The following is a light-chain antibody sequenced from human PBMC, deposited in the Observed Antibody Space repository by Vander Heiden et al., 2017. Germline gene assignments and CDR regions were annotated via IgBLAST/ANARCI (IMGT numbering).Light chain of an antibody. V-gene: IGKV3-20*01. Sequence: EIVLMQSPDTRSLSPGERATLSCRASQSVSSSYLTWYPQKPGQAPRLLIYGASSRATGIPDRFSGSGSGTDFTLTISRLEPEDFAVYYCQQYGSSLYTFGQGTKLEIK. CDR2: GAS. CDR1: QSVSSSY. CDR3: QQYGSSLYT. J-gene: IGKJ2*01.